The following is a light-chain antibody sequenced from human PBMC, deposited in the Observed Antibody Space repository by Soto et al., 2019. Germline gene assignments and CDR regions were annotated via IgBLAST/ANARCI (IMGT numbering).Light chain of an antibody. Sequence: QSALTQPASVSGSPGQSITISCTGNSSDVGGYNYVSWYQQHPGKAPKLMIYDVRDRPSGVSNRFSGSKSGNTASLTISGLQAEDEADYYCSSYTSSSALGVFGGGTQLTVL. CDR2: DVR. CDR3: SSYTSSSALGV. CDR1: SSDVGGYNY. V-gene: IGLV2-14*01. J-gene: IGLJ3*02.